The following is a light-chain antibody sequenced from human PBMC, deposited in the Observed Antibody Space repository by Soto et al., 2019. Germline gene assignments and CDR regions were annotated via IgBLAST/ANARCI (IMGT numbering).Light chain of an antibody. CDR3: GTWDSSLSAGV. CDR1: SSNIEKDY. Sequence: QSVLTQPPSVSAAPGQKVTISCSGSSSNIEKDYVSWYQHLPGTAPKLLIYENNKRPSGIPDRFSGSKSGTSATLDITGLQTGDEVDYYCGTWDSSLSAGVFGGGTKVTVL. J-gene: IGLJ2*01. CDR2: ENN. V-gene: IGLV1-51*02.